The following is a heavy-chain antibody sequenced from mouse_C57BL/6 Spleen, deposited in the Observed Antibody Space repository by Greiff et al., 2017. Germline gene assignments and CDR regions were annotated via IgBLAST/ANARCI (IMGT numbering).Heavy chain of an antibody. CDR1: GYTFTSYG. CDR2: IYPRSGNT. J-gene: IGHJ2*01. CDR3: ARSTVVATCDY. V-gene: IGHV1-81*01. Sequence: QVQLKESGAELARPGASVKLSCKASGYTFTSYGISWVKQRTGQGLEWIGEIYPRSGNTYYNEKFKGKATLTADKSSSTAYMELRSLTSEDSAVYFCARSTVVATCDYWGQGTTLTVSS. D-gene: IGHD1-1*01.